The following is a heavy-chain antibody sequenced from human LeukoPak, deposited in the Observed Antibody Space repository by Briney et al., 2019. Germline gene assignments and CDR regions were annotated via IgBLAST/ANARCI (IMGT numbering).Heavy chain of an antibody. CDR2: INSDGSRT. Sequence: GGSLRLSCAASGFTFSSYWMHWVRQAPGEGLVWVSRINSDGSRTSYADSVKGRFTISRDNAKNTLYLQMNSLRVEDTAVYYCARVGATGDWGQGTLVTVSS. CDR1: GFTFSSYW. D-gene: IGHD1-26*01. V-gene: IGHV3-74*01. CDR3: ARVGATGD. J-gene: IGHJ4*02.